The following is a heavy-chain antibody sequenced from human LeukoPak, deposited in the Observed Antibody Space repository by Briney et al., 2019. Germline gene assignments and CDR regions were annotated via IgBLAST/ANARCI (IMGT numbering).Heavy chain of an antibody. V-gene: IGHV4-39*07. CDR2: IYYSGST. CDR1: GGSISSSNFY. CDR3: ARGDGIGPDAFDI. Sequence: SETLSLTCTVSGGSISSSNFYWGWIRQPPGKGLEWIGYIYYSGSTYYNPSLKSRVTISVDTSKNQFSLQLNSVTPEDTAVYYCARGDGIGPDAFDIWGQGTMVTVSS. J-gene: IGHJ3*02. D-gene: IGHD1-26*01.